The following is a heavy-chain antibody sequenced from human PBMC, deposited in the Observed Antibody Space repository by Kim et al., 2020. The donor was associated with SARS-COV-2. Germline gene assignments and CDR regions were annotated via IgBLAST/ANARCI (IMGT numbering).Heavy chain of an antibody. J-gene: IGHJ4*02. CDR1: GGSISSSSYY. CDR2: IYYSGST. V-gene: IGHV4-39*01. D-gene: IGHD6-13*01. CDR3: ARQPGYSSSWWDY. Sequence: SETLSLTCTVSGGSISSSSYYWGWIRQPPGKGLEWIGSIYYSGSTYYNPSLKSRVTISVDTSKNQFSLKLSSVTAADTAVYYCARQPGYSSSWWDYWGQGTLVTVSS.